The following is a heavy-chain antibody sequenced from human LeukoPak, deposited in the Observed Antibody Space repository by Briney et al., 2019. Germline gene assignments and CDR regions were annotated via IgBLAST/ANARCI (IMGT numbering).Heavy chain of an antibody. CDR2: ISGSGGST. CDR3: ARSVEYYFDY. J-gene: IGHJ4*02. D-gene: IGHD4-23*01. V-gene: IGHV3-23*01. Sequence: GGSLRLSCAASGLTFSSYAMGWVRQAPGKGLEWVSGISGSGGSTYYADSVKGRFTISRDNAKNSLYLQMNSLRAEDTAVYYCARSVEYYFDYWGQGTLVTVSS. CDR1: GLTFSSYA.